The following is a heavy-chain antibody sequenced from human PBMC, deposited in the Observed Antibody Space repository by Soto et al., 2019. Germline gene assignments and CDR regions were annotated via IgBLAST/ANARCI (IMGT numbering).Heavy chain of an antibody. CDR2: IRPHNGDT. D-gene: IGHD6-19*01. CDR1: GDTFTTIR. CDR3: ARDRSGWYDF. Sequence: QVQLVQSAAEVVKPGASVKVSCKASGDTFTTIRLSWVRQAPGQGLEWMGWIRPHNGDTQYAQKFQGRVTMTADTLTTTAYMEVWSLRLADSAVFYCARDRSGWYDFWGQGTLVTVPS. V-gene: IGHV1-18*01. J-gene: IGHJ5*01.